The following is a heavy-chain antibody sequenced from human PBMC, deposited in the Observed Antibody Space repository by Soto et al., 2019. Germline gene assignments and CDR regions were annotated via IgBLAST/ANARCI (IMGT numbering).Heavy chain of an antibody. Sequence: SETLSLTCTVSGGSIRDYYWGWIRQSPGKGLEWIGYIYYTGTTKYNPSLKSRVTISVDSSKNQFSLKLDSVTAADTAVYYCARYGSGSYRSMYYFDDWGQGTLVTVST. CDR2: IYYTGTT. J-gene: IGHJ4*02. CDR3: ARYGSGSYRSMYYFDD. CDR1: GGSIRDYY. V-gene: IGHV4-59*08. D-gene: IGHD1-26*01.